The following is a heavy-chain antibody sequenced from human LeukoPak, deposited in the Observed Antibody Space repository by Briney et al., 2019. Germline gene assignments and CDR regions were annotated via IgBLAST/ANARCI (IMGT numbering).Heavy chain of an antibody. D-gene: IGHD3-3*01. CDR3: ARGVADPQGHFDY. Sequence: GGSLRLSCAASGFTFSSYSMNWVRQAPGKGLEWVSSISSSSSYIYYADSVKGRFTISRDNAKNSLYLQMNSLRAEDTAVYYCARGVADPQGHFDYWGQGTLVTVSS. J-gene: IGHJ4*02. V-gene: IGHV3-21*01. CDR2: ISSSSSYI. CDR1: GFTFSSYS.